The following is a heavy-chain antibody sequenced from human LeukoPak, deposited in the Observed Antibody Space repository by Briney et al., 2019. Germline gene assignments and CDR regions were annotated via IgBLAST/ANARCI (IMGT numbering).Heavy chain of an antibody. CDR3: ARDGTSSGWYDGYLQH. Sequence: KPGGSLRLSCAASGFTFSDFYMSWIRQAPGKGLEWVSFICLSNTSTNSADSVKGRFTISRDNAKNSLYLQMDSLRAEDTAVYCCARDGTSSGWYDGYLQHWGQGTLVTVSS. D-gene: IGHD6-19*01. CDR2: ICLSNTST. J-gene: IGHJ1*01. CDR1: GFTFSDFY. V-gene: IGHV3-11*06.